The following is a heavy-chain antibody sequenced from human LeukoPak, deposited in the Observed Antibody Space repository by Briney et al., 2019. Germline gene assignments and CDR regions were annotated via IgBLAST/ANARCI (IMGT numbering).Heavy chain of an antibody. V-gene: IGHV1-18*01. J-gene: IGHJ4*02. Sequence: GASVKVSCKASGYTFIRYGISWVRQAPGQGLEWMGWISAYNGNTNYAQKFQGRVAMTTDTSTSTAYMELRSLRSDDTAVYYCARDHSYSSGWYPDFWGQGTLVTVSS. CDR3: ARDHSYSSGWYPDF. CDR2: ISAYNGNT. D-gene: IGHD6-19*01. CDR1: GYTFIRYG.